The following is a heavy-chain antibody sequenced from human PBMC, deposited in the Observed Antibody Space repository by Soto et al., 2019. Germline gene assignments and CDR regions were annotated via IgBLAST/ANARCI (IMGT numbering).Heavy chain of an antibody. J-gene: IGHJ5*02. V-gene: IGHV4-34*01. CDR2: INHSGST. CDR1: GGSFSDYY. CDR3: ARYQGRSRADA. D-gene: IGHD1-26*01. Sequence: QVQLQQWGAGLLKPSETLSLTCAVYGGSFSDYYWSWIRQPPGKGLEWIGEINHSGSTNYNPSLKSRVTMSVDTSKNQFSLKLSSVTAADTAVYYCARYQGRSRADAWGQGTLVTVSS.